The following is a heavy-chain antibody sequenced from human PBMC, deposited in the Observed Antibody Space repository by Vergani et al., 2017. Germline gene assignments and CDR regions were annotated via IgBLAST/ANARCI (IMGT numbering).Heavy chain of an antibody. V-gene: IGHV3-23*04. D-gene: IGHD6-19*01. CDR1: GFTFGDYY. J-gene: IGHJ3*02. CDR2: LSASDRRT. Sequence: EVHLEESGGGLVQPGGSLRLSCAASGFTFGDYYMAWIRLAPGKGLDWVSTLSASDRRTHYADSVKGRFTISRDISKNTLFLHMNSLRPEDTAVYYCAKVGRSEVAGTFGAFDIWGQGTMVTVSS. CDR3: AKVGRSEVAGTFGAFDI.